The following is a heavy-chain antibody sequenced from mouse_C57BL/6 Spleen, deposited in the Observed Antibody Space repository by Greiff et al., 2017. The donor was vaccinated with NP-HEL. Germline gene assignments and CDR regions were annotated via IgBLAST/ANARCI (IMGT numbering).Heavy chain of an antibody. V-gene: IGHV1-69*01. CDR2: IDPSDSYT. Sequence: QVQLQQPGAELVMPGASVKLSCKASGYTFTSYWMHWVKQRPGQGLEWIGEIDPSDSYTNYNQKFKGKSTLTVDKSSSTAYMQLSSLTSEDSAVYYCARSRGGQLRLTFAYWGQGTLVTVSA. D-gene: IGHD3-2*02. CDR1: GYTFTSYW. CDR3: ARSRGGQLRLTFAY. J-gene: IGHJ3*01.